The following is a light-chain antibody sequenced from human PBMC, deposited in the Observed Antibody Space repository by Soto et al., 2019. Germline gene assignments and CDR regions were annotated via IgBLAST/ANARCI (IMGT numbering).Light chain of an antibody. V-gene: IGKV1-39*01. J-gene: IGKJ1*01. CDR1: QTIASY. CDR3: QQSYNILWT. Sequence: DIQMTQSPSSLSASVGDRATITCLSSQTIASYLNWYQHKPGKAPSLLIYAASRLQVGVPSRFNGSGSGTDFTLTISSLQPEDFATYYCQQSYNILWTFGQGTKVDI. CDR2: AAS.